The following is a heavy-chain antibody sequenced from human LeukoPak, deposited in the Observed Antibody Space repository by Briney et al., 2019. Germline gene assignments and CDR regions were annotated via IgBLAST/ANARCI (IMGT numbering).Heavy chain of an antibody. V-gene: IGHV3-53*01. CDR2: VYSDGKT. J-gene: IGHJ4*02. D-gene: IGHD5-18*01. Sequence: GGSLRLSCAASGFTVTYSYMNWVRQAPGKGLEWVSVVYSDGKTYYSASVEGRFTISRDNSKNTVYLQINNLIGEDTAVYYCTRGQLSFDHWGQGTLVTVSS. CDR1: GFTVTYSY. CDR3: TRGQLSFDH.